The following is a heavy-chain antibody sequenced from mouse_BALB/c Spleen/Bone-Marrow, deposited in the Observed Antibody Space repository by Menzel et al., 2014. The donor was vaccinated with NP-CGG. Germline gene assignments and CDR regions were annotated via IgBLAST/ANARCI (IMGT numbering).Heavy chain of an antibody. D-gene: IGHD2-4*01. J-gene: IGHJ3*01. V-gene: IGHV5-6-3*01. Sequence: VQLKESGGGLVQPGGSLKLSCAASGFTFSSYGMSWGRQTPDKRLEMIATINNNGGDTYYPDSVKGRFTISRDNARNTLYLQMSSLKSEDTAMYYCARGYDYSSWFAYWGQGTLVTVSP. CDR1: GFTFSSYG. CDR3: ARGYDYSSWFAY. CDR2: INNNGGDT.